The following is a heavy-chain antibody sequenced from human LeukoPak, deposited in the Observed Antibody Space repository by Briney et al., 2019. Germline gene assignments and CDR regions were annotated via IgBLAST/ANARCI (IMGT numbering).Heavy chain of an antibody. CDR1: GYTFTSYG. V-gene: IGHV1-18*01. Sequence: AASVKVSCKASGYTFTSYGISWVRQATGQGLEWRGWISAYNGNTNYAQKLQGRVTMTTDTSTSTAYMELRSLRSDDTAVYYCARLRYSGSYISYYYGMDVWGQGTTVTVSS. CDR3: ARLRYSGSYISYYYGMDV. CDR2: ISAYNGNT. J-gene: IGHJ6*02. D-gene: IGHD1-26*01.